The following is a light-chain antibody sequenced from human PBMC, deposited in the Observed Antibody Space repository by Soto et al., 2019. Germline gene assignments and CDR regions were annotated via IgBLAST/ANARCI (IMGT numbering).Light chain of an antibody. Sequence: DIVMTQSPLSLPVTPGEPASISCRSSQSLLFSNGYNYLDWYLQKPGQSPQLLISLGSNRAPGVPDRFSGSGSGKDFTLKISRVEAEYVGVDYCRHGVQTPFTFGAGIEADSK. V-gene: IGKV2-28*01. J-gene: IGKJ3*01. CDR3: RHGVQTPFT. CDR2: LGS. CDR1: QSLLFSNGYNY.